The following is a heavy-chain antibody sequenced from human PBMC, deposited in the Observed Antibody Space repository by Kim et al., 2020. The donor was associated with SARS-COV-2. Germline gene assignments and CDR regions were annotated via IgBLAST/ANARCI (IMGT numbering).Heavy chain of an antibody. Sequence: SRVTISVDTSKNQFSLKLSSVTAADTAVYYCARKGITMVRGVIITEPFDPWGQGTLVTVSS. CDR3: ARKGITMVRGVIITEPFDP. V-gene: IGHV4-59*01. D-gene: IGHD3-10*01. J-gene: IGHJ5*02.